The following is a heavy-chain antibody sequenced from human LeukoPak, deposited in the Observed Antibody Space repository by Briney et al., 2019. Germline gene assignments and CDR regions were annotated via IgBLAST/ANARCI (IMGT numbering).Heavy chain of an antibody. V-gene: IGHV3-15*01. CDR3: TTTLSPYDLWPLVDY. CDR2: IKSKTDGGTS. Sequence: PGGSLRLSCAASGFTFSNAWMSWVRQAPGKGLEWVGRIKSKTDGGTSDCAAPVKGRFTISRDDSKNTLYLQMNSLKTEDTAVYYCTTTLSPYDLWPLVDYWGQGTLVTVSS. J-gene: IGHJ4*02. D-gene: IGHD3-3*01. CDR1: GFTFSNAW.